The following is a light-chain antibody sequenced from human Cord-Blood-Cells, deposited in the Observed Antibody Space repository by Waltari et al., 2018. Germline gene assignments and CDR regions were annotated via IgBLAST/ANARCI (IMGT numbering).Light chain of an antibody. J-gene: IGKJ2*01. CDR2: GAS. V-gene: IGKV3-15*01. CDR1: QSVSSN. CDR3: QQYNNWPPRST. Sequence: EIVMTQSPATLSVSPGERATLSCRASQSVSSNLAWYQQKPGQAPRLLIYGASTGATGIPARFSGSGSGTEFTLTISSLQSEDFAVYYCQQYNNWPPRSTFGQGTKLEIK.